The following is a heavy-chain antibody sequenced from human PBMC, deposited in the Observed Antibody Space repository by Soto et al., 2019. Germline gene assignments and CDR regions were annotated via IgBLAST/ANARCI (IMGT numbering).Heavy chain of an antibody. CDR3: ARDEILERLEDISYFDL. Sequence: SETLSLTCTVSGGSISSGGYYWTWIRQLPGKGLEWIGYISYSGTTYYNPSLKSRVAISVDTSKNQFSLKLRSVTAADTAVYYCARDEILERLEDISYFDLWGRGTLGTVSS. J-gene: IGHJ2*01. V-gene: IGHV4-31*03. D-gene: IGHD1-1*01. CDR2: ISYSGTT. CDR1: GGSISSGGYY.